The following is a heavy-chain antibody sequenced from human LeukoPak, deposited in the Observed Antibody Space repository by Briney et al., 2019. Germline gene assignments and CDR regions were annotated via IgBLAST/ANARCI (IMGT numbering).Heavy chain of an antibody. J-gene: IGHJ5*02. CDR2: ISSSSSYI. V-gene: IGHV3-21*01. CDR1: GFTFSSYS. D-gene: IGHD2-8*01. Sequence: GGSLRLSCAASGFTFSSYSMNWVRQAPGKGLEWVSSISSSSSYIYYADSVKGRFTISRDNAKNSLYLQMNSLRAEDTAVYYCARGLYCTNGVCYLFDPWGQGTLVTVSS. CDR3: ARGLYCTNGVCYLFDP.